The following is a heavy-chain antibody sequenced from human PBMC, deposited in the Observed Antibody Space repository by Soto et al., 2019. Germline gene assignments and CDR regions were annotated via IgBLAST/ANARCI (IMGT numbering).Heavy chain of an antibody. V-gene: IGHV3-53*01. J-gene: IGHJ3*01. D-gene: IGHD3-3*01. CDR3: ASDPGRLRSAL. CDR1: GFKVSSNY. CDR2: IYSGGST. Sequence: GGCLRVGCATGGFKVSSNYVGWGRQGPGKGLEWVSVIYSGGSTYYADSVKGRLTISRDNSKNTLYPQMNILRAEATAVYHCASDPGRLRSALWGQGTIVTV.